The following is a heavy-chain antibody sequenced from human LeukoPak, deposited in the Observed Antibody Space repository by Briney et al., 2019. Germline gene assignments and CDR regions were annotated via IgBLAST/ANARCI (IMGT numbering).Heavy chain of an antibody. V-gene: IGHV3-30*18. CDR3: AKAAYCTSTSCHFSGYAQRPLDS. Sequence: GGSLRLSCVASGFTFNTYGIPWVRQAPGKGLEWVAGISSDGNNKDYSDSVKGRFTISRDNSKNTLYLQMNSLRAEDTAVYYCAKAAYCTSTSCHFSGYAQRPLDSWGQGTLVTVSS. CDR1: GFTFNTYG. D-gene: IGHD2-2*01. J-gene: IGHJ4*02. CDR2: ISSDGNNK.